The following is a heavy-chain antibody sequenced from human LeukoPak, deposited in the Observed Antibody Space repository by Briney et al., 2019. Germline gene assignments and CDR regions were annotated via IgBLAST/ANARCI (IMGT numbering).Heavy chain of an antibody. J-gene: IGHJ4*02. D-gene: IGHD3-10*01. Sequence: ASVKVSCKASGYTFTGYYMHWVRQAPGQGLEWMGRINPNSGGTNYAQKFQGRVTMTRDTSISTAYMELSRLRSDDTAVCYCARADYYGSGSYNYWGQGTLVTVPS. V-gene: IGHV1-2*06. CDR1: GYTFTGYY. CDR3: ARADYYGSGSYNY. CDR2: INPNSGGT.